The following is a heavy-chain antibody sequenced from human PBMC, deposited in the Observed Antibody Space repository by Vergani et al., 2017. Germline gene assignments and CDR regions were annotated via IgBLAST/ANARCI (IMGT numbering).Heavy chain of an antibody. V-gene: IGHV4-34*01. CDR1: GGSFRGYY. CDR2: INHSGST. D-gene: IGHD3-10*01. CDR3: ARKPGYYYGSGSYTYFDY. Sequence: QVQLQQWGAGLLNPSETLSLTCAVYGGSFRGYYWSWIRPPPGKGLEWIGEINHSGSTNYNPSLKGRVTISVDTATNQFSLKLGSVTAADPAVYYCARKPGYYYGSGSYTYFDYWGRGTLVAVSS. J-gene: IGHJ4*02.